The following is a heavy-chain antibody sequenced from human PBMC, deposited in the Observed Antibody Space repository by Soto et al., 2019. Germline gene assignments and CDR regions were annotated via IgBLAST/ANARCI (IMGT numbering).Heavy chain of an antibody. CDR1: GYRFTGYG. CDR2: INPKSGAT. V-gene: IGHV1-2*02. J-gene: IGHJ4*02. D-gene: IGHD2-8*01. Sequence: ASVKVSFKASGYRFTGYGLHWVRQAPGQGLQWMGWINPKSGATDYAQKFQGRLTLTRDTSTSTAYMDLSRLASDDTAVYYCARGVRIVLRLSVPLLGYWGQGTLVTVSS. CDR3: ARGVRIVLRLSVPLLGY.